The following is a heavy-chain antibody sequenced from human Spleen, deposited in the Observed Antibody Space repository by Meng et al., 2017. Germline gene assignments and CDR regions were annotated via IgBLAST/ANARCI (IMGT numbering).Heavy chain of an antibody. J-gene: IGHJ4*02. Sequence: GGFLRLSCAASGLTFSSYAMSWFPQAPGKGLGWVSGLSSGSGGSTYYADSVKGRFTITRDNYNNTLYLQVNSLKAEDTAIYYGEKRYRSSWFGFYYWGQGTLVTVSS. CDR2: LSSGSGGST. V-gene: IGHV3-23*01. D-gene: IGHD6-13*01. CDR1: GLTFSSYA. CDR3: EKRYRSSWFGFYY.